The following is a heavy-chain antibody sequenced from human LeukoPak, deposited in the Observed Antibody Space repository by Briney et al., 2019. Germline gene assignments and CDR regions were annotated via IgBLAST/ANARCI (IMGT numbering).Heavy chain of an antibody. D-gene: IGHD4-17*01. CDR3: AREIDGDYEGYYYYYGMDV. V-gene: IGHV1-2*02. Sequence: ASVKVSCKASGYTFTGYYMHWVRQAPGQGLEWMGWINPNSGGTNYAQKFQGRVTMTRDTSISTAYMELSRLRSDDTAVYYCAREIDGDYEGYYYYYGMDVWGQGTTVTVSS. CDR2: INPNSGGT. J-gene: IGHJ6*02. CDR1: GYTFTGYY.